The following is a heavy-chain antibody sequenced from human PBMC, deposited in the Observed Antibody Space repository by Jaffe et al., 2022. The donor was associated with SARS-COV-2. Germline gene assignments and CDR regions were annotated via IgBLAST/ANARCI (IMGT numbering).Heavy chain of an antibody. CDR1: GFTFSNAW. CDR2: IKSKTDGGTT. CDR3: TTDHTNPSGNYDSSGYYLRPGY. D-gene: IGHD3-22*01. J-gene: IGHJ4*02. V-gene: IGHV3-15*01. Sequence: EVQLVESGGGLVKPGGSLRLSCAASGFTFSNAWMSWVRQAPGKGLEWVGRIKSKTDGGTTDYAAPVKGRFTISRDDSKNTLYLQMNSLKTEDTAVYYCTTDHTNPSGNYDSSGYYLRPGYWGQGTLVTVSS.